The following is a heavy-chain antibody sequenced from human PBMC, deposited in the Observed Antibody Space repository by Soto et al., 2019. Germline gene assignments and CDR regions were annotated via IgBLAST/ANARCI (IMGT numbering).Heavy chain of an antibody. CDR2: INPNSGGT. CDR3: ARSSTGHLRYLDWLLYVGGDYYYGMDV. J-gene: IGHJ6*02. V-gene: IGHV1-2*04. CDR1: ASPLTGYY. D-gene: IGHD3-9*01. Sequence: SLKVTSPASASPLTGYYMHCGRQAPGQGHECMAWINPNSGGTNYAQKFQGWVIMTRDTSISTAYMELSRLRSDDTAVYYCARSSTGHLRYLDWLLYVGGDYYYGMDVWGQGTKVTFSS.